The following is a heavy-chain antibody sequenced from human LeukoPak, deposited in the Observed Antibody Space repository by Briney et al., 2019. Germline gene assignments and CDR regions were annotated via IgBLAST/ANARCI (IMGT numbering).Heavy chain of an antibody. CDR2: INHSGST. J-gene: IGHJ3*02. D-gene: IGHD3-10*01. Sequence: SETLSLTCAVYGGSFSGYYWSWIRQPPGKGLEWIGEINHSGSTNYNPSLKSRVTISVDTSKNEFSLKLSSVTAADTAVYYCARRGQLWFGNRRGAFDIWGQGTMVTVSS. CDR3: ARRGQLWFGNRRGAFDI. V-gene: IGHV4-34*01. CDR1: GGSFSGYY.